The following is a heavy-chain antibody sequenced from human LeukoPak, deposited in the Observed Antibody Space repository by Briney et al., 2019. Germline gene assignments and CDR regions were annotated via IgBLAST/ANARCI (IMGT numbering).Heavy chain of an antibody. CDR1: GYSFTSYW. CDR2: IYPGDSDT. J-gene: IGHJ4*02. Sequence: GESLKISCKGSGYSFTSYWIGWVRQMPGKGLEWMGIIYPGDSDTRYSPSFQGQVTISADKSISTAYLQWSSLKASDTAMYYCARLTHDSSGYYANFDYWGRGTLVTVSS. V-gene: IGHV5-51*01. CDR3: ARLTHDSSGYYANFDY. D-gene: IGHD3-22*01.